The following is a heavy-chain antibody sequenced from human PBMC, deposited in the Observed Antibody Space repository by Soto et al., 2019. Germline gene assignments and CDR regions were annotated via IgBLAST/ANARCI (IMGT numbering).Heavy chain of an antibody. CDR1: SGSISSSNW. D-gene: IGHD2-15*01. V-gene: IGHV4-4*02. Sequence: QVQLQESGPGLVKPSGTLSLTCAVSSGSISSSNWWSWVRQPPGKGLEWIGEIYHSGSTNYNPSLKSRVTISVDKSKNQFSLKLSSVTAADTAVYYCARAPLEWVAAATRSGWFDPWGQGTLVTVSS. CDR3: ARAPLEWVAAATRSGWFDP. CDR2: IYHSGST. J-gene: IGHJ5*02.